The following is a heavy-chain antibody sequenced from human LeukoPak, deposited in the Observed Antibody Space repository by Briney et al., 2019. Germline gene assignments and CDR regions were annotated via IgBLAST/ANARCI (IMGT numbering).Heavy chain of an antibody. CDR1: GFTFTSYW. CDR2: IKENGNEQ. J-gene: IGHJ3*02. Sequence: PGGSLRLSCEASGFTFTSYWMSWVRQAPGKGPEWVAHIKENGNEQYYADSVKGRFTISRDYVKQSLGLQMNSLRVEDTAVYYCARGPGDFDASDIWGQGTMVTVSS. D-gene: IGHD1-14*01. CDR3: ARGPGDFDASDI. V-gene: IGHV3-7*01.